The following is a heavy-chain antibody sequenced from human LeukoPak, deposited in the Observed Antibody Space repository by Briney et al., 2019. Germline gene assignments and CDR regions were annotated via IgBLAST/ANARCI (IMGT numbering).Heavy chain of an antibody. CDR1: GGSFSGY. Sequence: PSETLSLTCAVYGGSFSGYWSWIRQPPGKGLEWIGEINHAGSTSYNPSLKSRVTISVDTSKNQFSLNLNSVTAADTAMYYCARHRYSYGHFDSWGQGTLVTVSS. CDR3: ARHRYSYGHFDS. J-gene: IGHJ4*02. CDR2: INHAGST. V-gene: IGHV4-34*01. D-gene: IGHD5-18*01.